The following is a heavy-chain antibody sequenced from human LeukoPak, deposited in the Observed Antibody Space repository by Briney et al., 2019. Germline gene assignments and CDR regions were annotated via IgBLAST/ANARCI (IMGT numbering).Heavy chain of an antibody. CDR1: GGSFSGYY. Sequence: SETLSLTCAVYGGSFSGYYWSWIRQPPGKGLEWIGYIYYSGSTYYNPSLKSRVTISVDTSKNQFSLKLSSVTAADTAVYYCARSTIFGVVTPSYYFDYWGQGTLVTVSS. CDR2: IYYSGST. CDR3: ARSTIFGVVTPSYYFDY. J-gene: IGHJ4*02. V-gene: IGHV4-34*09. D-gene: IGHD3-3*01.